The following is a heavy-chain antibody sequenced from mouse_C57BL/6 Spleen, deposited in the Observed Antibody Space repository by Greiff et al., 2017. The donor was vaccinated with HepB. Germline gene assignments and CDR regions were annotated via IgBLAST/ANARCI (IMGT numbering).Heavy chain of an antibody. Sequence: VQLQQPGAELVRPGSSVKLSCKASGYTFTSYWMHWVKQRPIQGLEWIGNIDPSDSETHYNQKFKDKATLTVDKSSSTAYMQLSSLTSEDSAVDYCAITGTSWGYFDVWGTGTTVTVSS. D-gene: IGHD4-1*01. CDR1: GYTFTSYW. V-gene: IGHV1-52*01. J-gene: IGHJ1*03. CDR2: IDPSDSET. CDR3: AITGTSWGYFDV.